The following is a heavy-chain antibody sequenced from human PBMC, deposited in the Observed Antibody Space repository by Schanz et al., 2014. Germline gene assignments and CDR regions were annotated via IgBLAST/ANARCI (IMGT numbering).Heavy chain of an antibody. D-gene: IGHD3-22*01. CDR1: GFTFSTYA. J-gene: IGHJ4*02. CDR2: ISGSGGST. CDR3: AKDPSHGDYDYYFDY. Sequence: EVQLVESGGGLVQPGGSLRLSCGGSGFTFSTYAMSWVRQAPGKGLEWVSAISGSGGSTYYADSVKGRFTISRDNSENTLYLQMNSLRAEDTAVYYCAKDPSHGDYDYYFDYWGQGTLVTVSS. V-gene: IGHV3-23*04.